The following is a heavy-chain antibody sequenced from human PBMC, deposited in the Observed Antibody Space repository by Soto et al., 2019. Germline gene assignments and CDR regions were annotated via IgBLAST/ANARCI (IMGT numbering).Heavy chain of an antibody. CDR2: ISQDGAIA. Sequence: VQLVESGGGLVQPGGSLRLSCAASGFAFGSYWMHWVRQAPGKGLVWVSRISQDGAIATQADSVKGRFTSSRDNAKNTLLLQMNSLRADDTAVYYCLRDQRHWNEFADQWGQGTLVTVSS. V-gene: IGHV3-74*01. CDR3: LRDQRHWNEFADQ. J-gene: IGHJ4*02. D-gene: IGHD1-1*01. CDR1: GFAFGSYW.